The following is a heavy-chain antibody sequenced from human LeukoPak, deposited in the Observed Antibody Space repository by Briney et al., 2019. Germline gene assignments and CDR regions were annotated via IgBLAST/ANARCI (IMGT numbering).Heavy chain of an antibody. J-gene: IGHJ2*01. CDR3: ARDAAGDGSGSHGGFDL. V-gene: IGHV6-1*01. D-gene: IGHD3-10*01. CDR2: TYYRSKWYN. Sequence: SQTLSLTCAISGDSVSSNSAAWNWIRQSPSRSLEWLGRTYYRSKWYNDYAVSVKSRITINPDTSKNQFSLQLNSVTPEDTAVYYCARDAAGDGSGSHGGFDLWGRGTLVTVSS. CDR1: GDSVSSNSAA.